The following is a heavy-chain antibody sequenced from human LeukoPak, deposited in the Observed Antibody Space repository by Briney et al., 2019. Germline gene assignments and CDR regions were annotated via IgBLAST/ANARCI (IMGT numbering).Heavy chain of an antibody. V-gene: IGHV4-38-2*02. Sequence: SETLSLTCTVSGYSISRGYYWGWIRQPPGKGLEWIGNIYHSGRTYYTPSLKSRVTISVDTSMNQFSLKLSSVTAADTAVYYCAREGSPFYYYYMDVWGKGTTVTVSS. CDR2: IYHSGRT. D-gene: IGHD2-15*01. CDR3: AREGSPFYYYYMDV. CDR1: GYSISRGYY. J-gene: IGHJ6*03.